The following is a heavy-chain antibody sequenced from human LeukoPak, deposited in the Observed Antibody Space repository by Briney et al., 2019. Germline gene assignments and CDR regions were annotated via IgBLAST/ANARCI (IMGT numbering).Heavy chain of an antibody. J-gene: IGHJ4*02. Sequence: GGSLRLSCAASGFTFSSYAMSWVRQAPGKGLEWVSAISGSGGSTYYADSVKGRFTISRDNSKNTLYLQMNSLRSEDTAVYYCARVSEGGFWSGYSLGEAKAGNYYFDYWGQGTLVTVSS. CDR2: ISGSGGST. D-gene: IGHD3-3*01. CDR3: ARVSEGGFWSGYSLGEAKAGNYYFDY. CDR1: GFTFSSYA. V-gene: IGHV3-23*01.